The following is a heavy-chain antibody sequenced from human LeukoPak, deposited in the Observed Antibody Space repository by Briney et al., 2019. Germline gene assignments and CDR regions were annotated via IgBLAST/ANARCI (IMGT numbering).Heavy chain of an antibody. CDR3: ARDVGGLYDSSGYYYDS. CDR1: GFTFSSYE. J-gene: IGHJ5*01. Sequence: QPGGSLRLSCAASGFTFSSYEMNWVRQSPGKGLEWLSSFISSGVTIFYADAVKGRFTISRDNAKNSLFLQMNHLRAEDTAIYYCARDVGGLYDSSGYYYDSWGQGTLVTVSS. D-gene: IGHD3-22*01. V-gene: IGHV3-48*03. CDR2: FISSGVTI.